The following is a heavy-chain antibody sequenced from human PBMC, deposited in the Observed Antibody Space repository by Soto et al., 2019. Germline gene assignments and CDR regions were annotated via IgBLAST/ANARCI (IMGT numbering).Heavy chain of an antibody. CDR2: IYYSGST. D-gene: IGHD5-18*01. CDR1: GGSISSYY. CDR3: ARVRGYSYGADAFDI. Sequence: PSETLSLTCTVSGGSISSYYWSWIRQPPGKGLEWIGYIYYSGSTNYNPSLKSRVTISVDTSKNQFSLKLSSVTAADTAVYYCARVRGYSYGADAFDIWGQGTMVTVS. V-gene: IGHV4-59*01. J-gene: IGHJ3*02.